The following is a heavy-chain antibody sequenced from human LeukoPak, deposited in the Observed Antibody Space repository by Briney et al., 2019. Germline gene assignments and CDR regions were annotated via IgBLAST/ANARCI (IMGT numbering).Heavy chain of an antibody. V-gene: IGHV3-7*01. Sequence: GGSLRLSCAASGFTFSSYRMSWVRQAPGKGLEWVAHIKEDGSEKYYADSVKGRFSISRDNARNSLYLQMNSLRAEDTAVYYCGKGVPTGIDYFDGWGQGTPVSASS. CDR3: GKGVPTGIDYFDG. CDR2: IKEDGSEK. J-gene: IGHJ4*02. CDR1: GFTFSSYR.